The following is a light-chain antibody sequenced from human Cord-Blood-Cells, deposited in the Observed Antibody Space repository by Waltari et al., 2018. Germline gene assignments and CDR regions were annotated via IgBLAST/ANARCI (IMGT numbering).Light chain of an antibody. V-gene: IGKV1-39*01. Sequence: DIQMTQSPSSLSASVGDRVTITCRASQSISSHLNWYQQKPGKAPKLLIYAASSLQSGVPSRFSGIGSGTDFTLSISSLQPEDFATYYCQQSYSTPYTFGQGTKLEIK. CDR2: AAS. CDR3: QQSYSTPYT. J-gene: IGKJ2*01. CDR1: QSISSH.